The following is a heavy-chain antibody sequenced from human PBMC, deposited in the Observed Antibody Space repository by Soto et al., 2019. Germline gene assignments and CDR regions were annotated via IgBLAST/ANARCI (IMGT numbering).Heavy chain of an antibody. CDR3: SRAVGGFTYGPSDY. D-gene: IGHD5-18*01. CDR1: GFSLSTTGMC. Sequence: SGPTLVNPIQTLTLTCTFSGFSLSTTGMCVSWIRQPPGKALEWLALIDWADDKYYSTSLKARLTISKDTSKNQVVLTMTNVEPVDTATYFCSRAVGGFTYGPSDYWGQGTLVTVSS. V-gene: IGHV2-70*01. CDR2: IDWADDK. J-gene: IGHJ4*02.